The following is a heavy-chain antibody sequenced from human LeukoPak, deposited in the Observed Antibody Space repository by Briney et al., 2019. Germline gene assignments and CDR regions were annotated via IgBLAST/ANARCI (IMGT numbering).Heavy chain of an antibody. CDR1: GGSVSSYY. CDR3: ASRDTAMANRN. CDR2: IYTSGST. J-gene: IGHJ4*02. V-gene: IGHV4-4*07. D-gene: IGHD5-18*01. Sequence: PSETLSLTCTVSGGSVSSYYWSWIRQPAGKGLEWIGRIYTSGSTNYNPSLKSRVTMSVDTSKNQFSLKLSSATAADTAVYYCASRDTAMANRNWGQGTLVTVSS.